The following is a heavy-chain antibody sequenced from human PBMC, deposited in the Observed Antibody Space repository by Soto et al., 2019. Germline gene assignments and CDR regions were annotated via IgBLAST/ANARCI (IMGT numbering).Heavy chain of an antibody. J-gene: IGHJ4*02. CDR2: IYYSGST. CDR3: ARTNTIFGVVLDY. D-gene: IGHD3-3*01. V-gene: IGHV4-59*01. CDR1: GGSISSYY. Sequence: PSETLSLTCTVSGGSISSYYWSWIRQPPGKGLEWIGYIYYSGSTNYNPSLKSRVTISVDTSKNQFSLKLSSVTAADTAVYYCARTNTIFGVVLDYWGQGTLVTVSS.